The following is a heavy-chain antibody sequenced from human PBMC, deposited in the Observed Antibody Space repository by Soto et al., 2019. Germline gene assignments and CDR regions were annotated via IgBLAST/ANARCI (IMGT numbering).Heavy chain of an antibody. V-gene: IGHV4-4*02. J-gene: IGHJ3*01. CDR2: LFHSGST. CDR3: PRVLLYGLRYGSSAIDP. Sequence: SETLSLTCAVSGDSISSNSWWSWVRQPPGKGLEWIAELFHSGSTNYNPSLRSRVTISADTSKNHFSLDLRSVTAAATAVYFCPRVLLYGLRYGSSAIDPWGPETMGTGS. D-gene: IGHD5-18*01. CDR1: GDSISSNSW.